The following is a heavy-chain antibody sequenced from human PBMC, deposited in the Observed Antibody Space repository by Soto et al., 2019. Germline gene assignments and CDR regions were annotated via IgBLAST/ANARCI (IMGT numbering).Heavy chain of an antibody. J-gene: IGHJ4*02. V-gene: IGHV3-23*01. Sequence: EVQLSESGGGLVQPGGSLRLSCATSGSTFRKQAINWFRQAPGRGLEWIALISAEGVRTHYSDSMQGRFTISRDNPGSTAFLHMTSLTVEDTAIYYCAIDYPASSHTSTTPLAPNDYWGQGTQVTVSS. CDR3: AIDYPASSHTSTTPLAPNDY. CDR2: ISAEGVRT. CDR1: GSTFRKQA. D-gene: IGHD1-7*01.